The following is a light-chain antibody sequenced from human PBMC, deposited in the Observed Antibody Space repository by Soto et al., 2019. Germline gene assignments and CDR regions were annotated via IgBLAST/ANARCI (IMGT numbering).Light chain of an antibody. CDR1: QGISNY. CDR2: AAS. Sequence: DIQMTQSPSSLSASVGDTVTITCSASQGISNYLAWYQQKPGQVPNLLIYAASTLQSGVPSRFSGSGSGTDFTLTISSLLPEYGATYYGQKYNNAPRTFGQGTKVEI. V-gene: IGKV1-27*01. CDR3: QKYNNAPRT. J-gene: IGKJ1*01.